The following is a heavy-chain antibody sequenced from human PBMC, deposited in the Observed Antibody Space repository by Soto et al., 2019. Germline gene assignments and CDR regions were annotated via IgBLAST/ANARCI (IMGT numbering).Heavy chain of an antibody. CDR3: AKDIGGVDTGNYGMDV. V-gene: IGHV3-30*18. CDR1: GVTFSNCA. D-gene: IGHD5-18*01. CDR2: ISYHGTEK. Sequence: QVQLVESGGGVVQPGMSLRLSCAAVGVTFSNCAMQWVRQAPGKGLEWVADISYHGTEKGYADSVKGRFTISRDNSKNTLYVQMSSLRPEDTAAYYCAKDIGGVDTGNYGMDVWGQGTTVIVSS. J-gene: IGHJ6*02.